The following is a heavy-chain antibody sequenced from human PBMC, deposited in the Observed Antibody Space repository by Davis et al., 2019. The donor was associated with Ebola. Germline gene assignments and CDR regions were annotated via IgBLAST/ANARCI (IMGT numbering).Heavy chain of an antibody. Sequence: GESLKISCAASGFTFSSYWMHWVRQAPGKGLVWVSRINSDGSSTNYADSVKGRFTISRDNAKNTLYLQMNSLRAEDTAVYYCARGLGDSSGYYGVDYWGQGTLVTVSS. V-gene: IGHV3-74*01. CDR2: INSDGSST. CDR1: GFTFSSYW. J-gene: IGHJ4*02. CDR3: ARGLGDSSGYYGVDY. D-gene: IGHD3-22*01.